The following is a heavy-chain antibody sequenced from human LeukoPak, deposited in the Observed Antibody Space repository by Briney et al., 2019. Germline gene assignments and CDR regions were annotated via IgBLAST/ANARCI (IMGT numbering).Heavy chain of an antibody. CDR1: GFTFSNAW. V-gene: IGHV3-15*01. D-gene: IGHD3-9*01. Sequence: GGSLRLSCAASGFTFSNAWMSWVRQAPGKGLEWVGRIKSKTDGGTTDYAAPVKGRFTISRDDSKNTLYPQMNSLKTEDTAVYYCTTSMGYFDWLLFDYWGQGTLVTVSS. CDR2: IKSKTDGGTT. CDR3: TTSMGYFDWLLFDY. J-gene: IGHJ4*02.